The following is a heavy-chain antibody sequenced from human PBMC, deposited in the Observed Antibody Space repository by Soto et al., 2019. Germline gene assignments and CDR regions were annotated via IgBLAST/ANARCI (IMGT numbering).Heavy chain of an antibody. Sequence: SETLSLTCIVSGGSISSSSYFWGWIRQPPGKGLEWIGSIYYSGSTYYNPSLKSRVTVSVDTSKNQFSLKLSSVTAADTAVYYCARHPSNFWFDPWGQGTLV. J-gene: IGHJ5*02. CDR3: ARHPSNFWFDP. D-gene: IGHD4-4*01. CDR2: IYYSGST. V-gene: IGHV4-39*01. CDR1: GGSISSSSYF.